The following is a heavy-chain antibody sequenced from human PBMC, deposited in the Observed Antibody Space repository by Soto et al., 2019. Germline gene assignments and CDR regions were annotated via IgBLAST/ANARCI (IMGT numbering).Heavy chain of an antibody. V-gene: IGHV3-15*01. J-gene: IGHJ3*02. CDR1: GFTFSNAW. Sequence: GESLKISCAASGFTFSNAWMSWVRQAPGKGLEWVGRIKSKTDGGTTDYAAPVKGRFTISRDESKNTLYLQMNSLKTEDTAVYYCARPRTGDNNAFDIWGQGTMVTVSS. D-gene: IGHD7-27*01. CDR2: IKSKTDGGTT. CDR3: ARPRTGDNNAFDI.